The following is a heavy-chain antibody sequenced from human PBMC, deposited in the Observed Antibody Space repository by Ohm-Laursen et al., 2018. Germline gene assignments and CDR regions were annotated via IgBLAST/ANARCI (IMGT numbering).Heavy chain of an antibody. CDR2: TRNKANSYTT. D-gene: IGHD1-20*01. CDR1: GFTFSDHY. Sequence: SLRLSCAASGFTFSDHYMDWVRQAPGKGLEWVGRTRNKANSYTTEYAASVKGRFTISRDDSKNSLYLQMNSLKTEDTAVYYCARVTDYYFDYWGQGTLGTVSA. V-gene: IGHV3-72*01. J-gene: IGHJ4*02. CDR3: ARVTDYYFDY.